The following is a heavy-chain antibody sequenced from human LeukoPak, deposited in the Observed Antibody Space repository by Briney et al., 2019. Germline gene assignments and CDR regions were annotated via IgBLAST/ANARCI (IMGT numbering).Heavy chain of an antibody. CDR3: ARGGYGDRVGNFDY. J-gene: IGHJ4*02. V-gene: IGHV3-7*01. D-gene: IGHD4-17*01. CDR1: GFTFSSYW. CDR2: IKQDGSEK. Sequence: GGSLRLSCAASGFTFSSYWMSWVRRAPGKGLEWVANIKQDGSEKYYVDSVKGRFTISRDNSKNTLYLQMNSLRAEDTAVYYCARGGYGDRVGNFDYWGQGTLVTVSS.